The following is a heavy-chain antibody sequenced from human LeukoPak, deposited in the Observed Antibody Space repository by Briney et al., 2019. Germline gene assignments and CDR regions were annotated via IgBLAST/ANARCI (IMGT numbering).Heavy chain of an antibody. CDR1: GGSFSGYY. D-gene: IGHD6-13*01. Sequence: PSETLSLTCAVYGGSFSGYYWSWIRQPLGKGLEWIGEINHSGSTNYNPSLKSRVTISVDTSKNQFSLKLSSVTAADTAVYYCARGGIAAAGWFDPWGQGTLVTVSS. CDR3: ARGGIAAAGWFDP. J-gene: IGHJ5*02. V-gene: IGHV4-34*01. CDR2: INHSGST.